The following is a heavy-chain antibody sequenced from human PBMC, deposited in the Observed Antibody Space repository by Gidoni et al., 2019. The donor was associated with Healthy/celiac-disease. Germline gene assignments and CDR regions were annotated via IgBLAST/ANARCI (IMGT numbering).Heavy chain of an antibody. CDR1: GFTFSSYW. J-gene: IGHJ6*02. D-gene: IGHD3-9*01. V-gene: IGHV3-7*01. CDR3: ARDLSYYDILTGSPPGYYYYGMDV. CDR2: IKQDGSEK. Sequence: EVQLVESGGGLVQPGGSLRLSCAASGFTFSSYWMSWVRQAPGKGLEWVDNIKQDGSEKYYVDSVKGRFTISRDNAKNSLYLQMNSLRAEDTAVYYCARDLSYYDILTGSPPGYYYYGMDVWGQGTTVTVSS.